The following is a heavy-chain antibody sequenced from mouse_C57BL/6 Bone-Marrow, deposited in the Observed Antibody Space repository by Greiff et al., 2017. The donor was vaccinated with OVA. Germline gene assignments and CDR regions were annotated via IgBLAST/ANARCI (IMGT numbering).Heavy chain of an antibody. CDR3: ARPSVTTVVVPLDY. CDR2: ISGGGGNT. V-gene: IGHV5-9*01. CDR1: GFTFSSYT. J-gene: IGHJ2*01. Sequence: EVKLMESGGGLVKPGGSLKLSCAASGFTFSSYTMSWVRQTPEKRLEWVATISGGGGNTYYPDSVKGRFTISRDNAKNTLYLQMSSLRSEDTALYYCARPSVTTVVVPLDYWGQGTTLTVSS. D-gene: IGHD1-1*01.